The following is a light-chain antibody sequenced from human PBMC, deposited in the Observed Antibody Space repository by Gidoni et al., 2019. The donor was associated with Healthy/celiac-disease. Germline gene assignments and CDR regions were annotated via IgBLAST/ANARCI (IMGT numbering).Light chain of an antibody. CDR3: QQYGSSPLT. V-gene: IGKV3-20*01. Sequence: IVSTQSPGTLSLSPGERATLSCRASQSVSSSYLAWYQQKPGQAPRLLIYGASSRATGIPDRFSGSGSGTDFTLTISRLEPEDFAVYYCQQYGSSPLTFGGGTKVEIK. CDR1: QSVSSSY. CDR2: GAS. J-gene: IGKJ4*01.